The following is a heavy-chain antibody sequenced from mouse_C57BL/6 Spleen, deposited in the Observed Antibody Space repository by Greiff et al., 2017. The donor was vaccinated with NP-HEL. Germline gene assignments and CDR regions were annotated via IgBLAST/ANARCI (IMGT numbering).Heavy chain of an antibody. D-gene: IGHD2-4*01. Sequence: QVQLQQPGAELVRPGTSVKLSCKASGYTFTSYWMHWVKQRPGQGLEWIGVIDPSDSYTNYNQKFKGKATLTVDTSSSTAYMQLSSLTSEDSAVYYCARWDYDGYFDVWGTGTTVTVSS. CDR1: GYTFTSYW. J-gene: IGHJ1*03. CDR3: ARWDYDGYFDV. CDR2: IDPSDSYT. V-gene: IGHV1-59*01.